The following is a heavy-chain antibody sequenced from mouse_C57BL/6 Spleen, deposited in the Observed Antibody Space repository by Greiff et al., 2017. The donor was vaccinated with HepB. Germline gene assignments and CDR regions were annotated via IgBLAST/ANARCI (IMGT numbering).Heavy chain of an antibody. V-gene: IGHV5-16*01. CDR1: GFTFSDYY. CDR3: ARDYDDAMDY. D-gene: IGHD2-12*01. CDR2: INYDGSST. Sequence: EVQVVESEGGLVQPGSSMKLSCTASGFTFSDYYMAWVRQVPEKGLEWVANINYDGSSTYYLDPLKSRFIISRDNAKNILYLQMSSLKSEDTATYYCARDYDDAMDYWGQGTSVTVSS. J-gene: IGHJ4*01.